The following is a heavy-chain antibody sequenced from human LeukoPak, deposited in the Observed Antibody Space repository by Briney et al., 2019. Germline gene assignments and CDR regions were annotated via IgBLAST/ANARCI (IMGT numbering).Heavy chain of an antibody. Sequence: QPGGSLRLSCAASGFTFSSYWMSWVRQAPGKGLEWVANIKQDGSEKYYVDSVKGRFTISRDNAKNSLYLQMNSLRAEDTAVYYCARVFGAGSHYYYYMDVWGKGTTVTVSS. D-gene: IGHD3-10*01. CDR3: ARVFGAGSHYYYYMDV. CDR1: GFTFSSYW. V-gene: IGHV3-7*01. J-gene: IGHJ6*03. CDR2: IKQDGSEK.